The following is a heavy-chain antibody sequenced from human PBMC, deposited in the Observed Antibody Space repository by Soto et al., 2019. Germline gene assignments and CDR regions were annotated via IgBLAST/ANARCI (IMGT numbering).Heavy chain of an antibody. V-gene: IGHV1-69*12. D-gene: IGHD3-3*01. CDR2: ISPIFGTA. Sequence: QVQLVQSGAEVKKPGSSVKVSCKASGGTFSSYAISWVRQAPGQGLEWMGGISPIFGTANYAQKFQGRVTITADESTSTAYMELSSLRSEDTAVYYCARVGVRFLEWLGSEGWGQGTLVTVSS. CDR3: ARVGVRFLEWLGSEG. CDR1: GGTFSSYA. J-gene: IGHJ4*02.